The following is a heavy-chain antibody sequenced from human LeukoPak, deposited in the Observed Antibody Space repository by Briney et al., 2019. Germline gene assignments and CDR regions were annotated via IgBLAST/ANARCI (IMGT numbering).Heavy chain of an antibody. CDR1: GGSFSGYY. CDR3: HYSSRLRYYYGMDV. CDR2: INHSGST. D-gene: IGHD6-13*01. Sequence: SETLSLTCAVYGGSFSGYYWSWIHQPPGKGLEWIGEINHSGSTNYNPSLKSRVTISVDTSKNQFSLKLSSVTAADTAVYYCHYSSRLRYYYGMDVWGKGTTVTVSS. V-gene: IGHV4-34*01. J-gene: IGHJ6*04.